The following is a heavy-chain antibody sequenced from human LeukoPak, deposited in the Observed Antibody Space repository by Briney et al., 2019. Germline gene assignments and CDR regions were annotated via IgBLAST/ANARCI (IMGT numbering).Heavy chain of an antibody. V-gene: IGHV4-4*02. CDR3: ARGWGSSTPNAAYDL. Sequence: SETLSLTCAVSGGSISSNNWWSWVRQPPGKGLEWIGEIYHSGSTNYNPSLKSRATISLDTSKDQFSLKLASVTAADTAVYYCARGWGSSTPNAAYDLWGQGTTVIVSS. D-gene: IGHD2-2*01. J-gene: IGHJ3*01. CDR2: IYHSGST. CDR1: GGSISSNNW.